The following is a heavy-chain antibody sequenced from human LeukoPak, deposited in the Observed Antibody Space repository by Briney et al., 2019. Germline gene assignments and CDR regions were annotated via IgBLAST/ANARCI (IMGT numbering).Heavy chain of an antibody. Sequence: SETLSLTCTVSGGSISNHYWSWIRQPAGKGLEWIGRIYSSENTNYNPSLKRRATMSVDTSRNQFSLKLSSVTAADTAVYYCAGGPRMANNWFDPWGQGTLVTVSS. CDR2: IYSSENT. J-gene: IGHJ5*02. D-gene: IGHD5-24*01. V-gene: IGHV4-4*07. CDR3: AGGPRMANNWFDP. CDR1: GGSISNHY.